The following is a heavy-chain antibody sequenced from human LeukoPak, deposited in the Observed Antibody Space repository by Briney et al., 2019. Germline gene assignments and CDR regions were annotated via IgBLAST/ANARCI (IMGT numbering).Heavy chain of an antibody. J-gene: IGHJ4*02. V-gene: IGHV4-4*02. CDR2: IYHSGST. Sequence: PSETLSLTCAVSGGSISSSNWWSWVRQPPGKGLEWIGEIYHSGSTNYNPSLKSRVTISVDKSKNQFSLKLSSVTAADTAVYYCAREPHYYGSGSYPSDYWGQGTLVTVSS. CDR3: AREPHYYGSGSYPSDY. D-gene: IGHD3-10*01. CDR1: GGSISSSNW.